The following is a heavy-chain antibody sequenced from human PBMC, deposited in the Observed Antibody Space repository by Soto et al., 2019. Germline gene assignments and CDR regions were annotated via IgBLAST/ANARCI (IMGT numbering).Heavy chain of an antibody. V-gene: IGHV3-74*01. CDR2: INSDGSNT. Sequence: GGSLRLSCAASGFTFSSYWMHWVRQAPGKGLVWVSRINSDGSNTNYADSVKGRFTISRDNAKNTLYLQMNSLRAEDTAVYYCALKHSSSWAYFYYYMDVWGKGTTVTVSS. D-gene: IGHD6-13*01. J-gene: IGHJ6*03. CDR1: GFTFSSYW. CDR3: ALKHSSSWAYFYYYMDV.